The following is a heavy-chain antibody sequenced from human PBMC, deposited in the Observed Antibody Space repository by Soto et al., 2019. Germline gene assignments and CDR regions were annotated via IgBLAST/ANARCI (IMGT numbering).Heavy chain of an antibody. Sequence: QVQLVQSGAEVKKPGSSVKVSCKASGGTFSSYAISWVRQAPGQGLEWMGGIIPIFGTANYAQKFKGRFTISADESTSTAYMELSSLRSEDTAVYYCARGLTGEGNYYYYYGMDVWGQGTTVTVSS. CDR3: ARGLTGEGNYYYYYGMDV. D-gene: IGHD7-27*01. J-gene: IGHJ6*02. CDR1: GGTFSSYA. CDR2: IIPIFGTA. V-gene: IGHV1-69*01.